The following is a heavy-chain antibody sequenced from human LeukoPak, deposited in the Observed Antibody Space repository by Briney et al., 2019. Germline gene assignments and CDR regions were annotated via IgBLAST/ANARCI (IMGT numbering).Heavy chain of an antibody. CDR3: ARVSGYYYYYYYYMDV. J-gene: IGHJ6*03. CDR1: GFTFSSYS. V-gene: IGHV3-21*01. D-gene: IGHD3-22*01. Sequence: GGSLRLSCAASGFTFSSYSMNWVRQAPGKGLEWVSSISSSSSCIYYADSVKGRFTISRDNAKNSLYLQMNSLRAEDTAVYYCARVSGYYYYYYYYMDVWGKGTTVTVSS. CDR2: ISSSSSCI.